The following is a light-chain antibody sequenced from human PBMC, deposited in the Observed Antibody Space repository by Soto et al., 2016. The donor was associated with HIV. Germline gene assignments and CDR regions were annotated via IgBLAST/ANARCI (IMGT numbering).Light chain of an antibody. Sequence: DIQMTQSPSSLSASVGDRVTITCRASQGISNYVAWFQQKPGKAPKSLIYAASSLQSGVPSKFSGSGSGTGFTLTISSLQPEDFAIYYCQQYNSYPLTFGGGTKVEMK. CDR2: AAS. CDR1: QGISNY. J-gene: IGKJ4*01. CDR3: QQYNSYPLT. V-gene: IGKV1-16*02.